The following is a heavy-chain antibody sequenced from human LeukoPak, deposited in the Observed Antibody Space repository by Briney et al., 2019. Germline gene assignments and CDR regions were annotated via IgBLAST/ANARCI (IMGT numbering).Heavy chain of an antibody. J-gene: IGHJ4*02. V-gene: IGHV3-72*01. CDR2: TRNKGSSYTT. CDR1: GFTFSDNY. CDR3: ARANIAATHRNLYFDY. Sequence: GGSLRLFCAASGFTFSDNYMNWVRQAPGKGLEWVGRTRNKGSSYTTEYAASVKGRFTISRDDSKNSLYLQKNSLKTKDTPVYYCARANIAATHRNLYFDYWGQGTLVTVSS. D-gene: IGHD6-6*01.